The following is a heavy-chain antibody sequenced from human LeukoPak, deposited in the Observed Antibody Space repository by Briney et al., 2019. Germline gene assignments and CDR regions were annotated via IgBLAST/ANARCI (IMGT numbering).Heavy chain of an antibody. J-gene: IGHJ4*02. V-gene: IGHV3-23*01. Sequence: GGSLRLSCAASGFPFSSYAMSWVRQAPGKGLEWVSAISGSGGSTYYADSVKGRFTISRDNSKNTLYLQMNSLRAEDTAVYYCAKDGRNYDSSGYYDYWGQGTLVTVSS. CDR1: GFPFSSYA. CDR2: ISGSGGST. CDR3: AKDGRNYDSSGYYDY. D-gene: IGHD3-22*01.